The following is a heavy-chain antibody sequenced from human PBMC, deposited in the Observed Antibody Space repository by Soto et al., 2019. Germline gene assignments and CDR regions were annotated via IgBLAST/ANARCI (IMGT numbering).Heavy chain of an antibody. CDR1: GFSFRKYA. J-gene: IGHJ4*02. CDR2: ISGSGGSGRG. V-gene: IGHV3-23*01. D-gene: IGHD5-12*01. CDR3: AKQGRWLQSHSDY. Sequence: GGSLRLSCVGSGFSFRKYAMNWVRQAPGKGLEWVSGISGSGGSGRGFYADPVKGRFTISRDNSKNTLYLEMNSLRAEDTAVYYCAKQGRWLQSHSDYWGQGTLVTVSS.